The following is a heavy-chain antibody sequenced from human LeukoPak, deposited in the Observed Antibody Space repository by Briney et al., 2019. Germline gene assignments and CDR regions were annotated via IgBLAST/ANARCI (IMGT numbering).Heavy chain of an antibody. CDR1: GFTFSSNV. Sequence: PGGSLRLSCAASGFTFSSNVMHWVRPAPCKGLEWVAVITHDGNNKNYADSVKGRFTISRDNSKNTVYLQMNSLRADDTAVYYCAKPIVPPAISGAAFDIWGQGTMVTVSS. J-gene: IGHJ3*02. CDR3: AKPIVPPAISGAAFDI. CDR2: ITHDGNNK. V-gene: IGHV3-30-3*02. D-gene: IGHD2-2*02.